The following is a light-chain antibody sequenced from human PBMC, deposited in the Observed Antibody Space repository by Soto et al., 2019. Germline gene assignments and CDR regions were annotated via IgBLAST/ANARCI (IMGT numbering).Light chain of an antibody. CDR2: KAS. J-gene: IGKJ4*01. V-gene: IGKV1-5*03. Sequence: DIQMTQSPSPLSASVGDRVTITCRASQTISTWVAWYQQKPGKAPKLLIYKASSLEGGVPSRFSGSGSGTEFNITISSLQPDDCATYYCQHYNSYPLTFGGGTTVDIK. CDR1: QTISTW. CDR3: QHYNSYPLT.